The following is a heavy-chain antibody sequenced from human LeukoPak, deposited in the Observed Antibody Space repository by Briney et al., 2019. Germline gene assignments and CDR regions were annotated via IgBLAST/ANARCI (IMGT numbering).Heavy chain of an antibody. Sequence: SETLSLTCTVSGASIRSSSYYWGWIRQPPGRGLEWMGSIFYNGSTYYNPSIKSRVTISVDTSKNQLSLKLRSVTAADTAVYYCASTLTYYYGSGSYYIDCWGQGTLVTVSS. CDR3: ASTLTYYYGSGSYYIDC. CDR2: IFYNGST. D-gene: IGHD3-10*01. V-gene: IGHV4-39*01. CDR1: GASIRSSSYY. J-gene: IGHJ4*02.